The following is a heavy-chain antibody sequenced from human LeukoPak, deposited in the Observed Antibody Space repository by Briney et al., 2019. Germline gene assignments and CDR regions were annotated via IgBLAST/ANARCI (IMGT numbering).Heavy chain of an antibody. J-gene: IGHJ4*02. Sequence: ASVKVSCKASGYTFTGHYMHWVRQAPGQGLEWMGWINPNSGGTNYAQKFQGRVTMTRDTSISTAYMELSRLRSDDTAVYYCARALDCGGDCSLQLDYWGQGTLVTVSS. CDR3: ARALDCGGDCSLQLDY. CDR2: INPNSGGT. D-gene: IGHD2-21*02. V-gene: IGHV1-2*02. CDR1: GYTFTGHY.